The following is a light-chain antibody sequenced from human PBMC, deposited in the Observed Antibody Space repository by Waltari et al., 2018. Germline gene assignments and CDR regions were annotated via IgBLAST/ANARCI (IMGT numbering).Light chain of an antibody. CDR3: QTWDAGIVL. J-gene: IGLJ2*01. V-gene: IGLV4-69*01. CDR2: LNSDGSH. Sequence: QLVLTQSPSASASLGASVKLTCTLSSGHNSYAIAWHQQQPEKGPRYLMKLNSDGSHEKGDGIPDRFSGSRAGAERYLTISSLQSEDEADYYCQTWDAGIVLFGGGTKLTVL. CDR1: SGHNSYA.